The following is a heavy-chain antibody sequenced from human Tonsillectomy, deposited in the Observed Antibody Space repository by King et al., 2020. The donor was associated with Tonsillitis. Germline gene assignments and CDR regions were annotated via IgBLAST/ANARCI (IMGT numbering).Heavy chain of an antibody. CDR1: GGSINSYY. CDR3: ARGSSGYSGYDAFDF. V-gene: IGHV4-59*01. J-gene: IGHJ4*02. D-gene: IGHD5-12*01. Sequence: QLQESGPGLVKPSETLSLTCTVSGGSINSYYWSWIRQPPGKGLEWIGYIHYSGSTDYNPSLKSRVTISVDTSKNQFSLELSSLTAADTAVYYCARGSSGYSGYDAFDFWGQGTLVTVSS. CDR2: IHYSGST.